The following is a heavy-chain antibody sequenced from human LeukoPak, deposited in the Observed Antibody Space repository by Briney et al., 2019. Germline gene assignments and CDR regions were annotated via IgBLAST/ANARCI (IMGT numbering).Heavy chain of an antibody. CDR2: VSSSSNTI. Sequence: GGSLRLSCAASGFIFSDYYMNWIRQAPGKGLEWLSFVSSSSNTISYVDSVKGRFTISRDNANNSLYLQMNSLRAEDTAVYYCARSLRPASFDPWGQGTLVTVSS. CDR1: GFIFSDYY. CDR3: ARSLRPASFDP. J-gene: IGHJ5*02. V-gene: IGHV3-11*04.